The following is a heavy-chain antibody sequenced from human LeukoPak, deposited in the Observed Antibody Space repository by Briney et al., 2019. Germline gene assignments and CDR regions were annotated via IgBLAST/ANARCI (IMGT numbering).Heavy chain of an antibody. CDR3: ARDDGRLIVGVTRCLN. CDR2: VMHIFGTA. J-gene: IGHJ4*02. V-gene: IGHV1-69*13. Sequence: ASVKVSCKSSGATFTIYAISSARHASANALEWMWSVMHIFGTANHAQKLQGRVTITADESTSTAYMELSSLRSEDTAVYYCARDDGRLIVGVTRCLNWGQGTLVTVSS. CDR1: GATFTIYA. D-gene: IGHD1-26*01.